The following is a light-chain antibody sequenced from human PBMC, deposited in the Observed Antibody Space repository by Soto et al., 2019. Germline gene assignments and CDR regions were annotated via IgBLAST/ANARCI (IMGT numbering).Light chain of an antibody. V-gene: IGLV2-14*01. J-gene: IGLJ1*01. CDR3: SSYTSSSTHYV. CDR1: SSDVGGYND. Sequence: QSALTQPASVSGSPGQSITISCTGTSSDVGGYNDVSWYQQHPGKAPKLMIYEVSNRPSGVSNRFSGSKSGNTASLTISGLQAEDEADYYCSSYTSSSTHYVFGTGTKLTVL. CDR2: EVS.